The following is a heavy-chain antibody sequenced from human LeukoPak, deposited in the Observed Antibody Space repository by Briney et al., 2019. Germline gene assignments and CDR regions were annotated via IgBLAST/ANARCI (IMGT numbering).Heavy chain of an antibody. Sequence: GGSLRLSCAASGFTFSGYAMSWVRQAPGEGLEGVSVLSGSGGSTYYADSVKGRFTISRDNSKNTLFLQMNSLRAEDTAIYYCAKVRGMTTVILRHFDYWGQGTLVTVSS. CDR3: AKVRGMTTVILRHFDY. D-gene: IGHD4-17*01. V-gene: IGHV3-23*01. J-gene: IGHJ4*02. CDR1: GFTFSGYA. CDR2: LSGSGGST.